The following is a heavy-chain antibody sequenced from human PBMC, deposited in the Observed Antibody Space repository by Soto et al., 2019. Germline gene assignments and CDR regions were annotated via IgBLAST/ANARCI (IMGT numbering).Heavy chain of an antibody. V-gene: IGHV3-66*01. CDR3: ASLVLPPRSSYGMDV. CDR1: GFTVSSNY. Sequence: EVQLVESGGGLVQPGGSLRLSCAASGFTVSSNYMSWVRQAPGKGLEWGSVIYSGGSTYYADSVKGRFTISRDNSKNTLYLQMNSLRAEDTAVYYCASLVLPPRSSYGMDVWGQGTTVTVSS. D-gene: IGHD5-18*01. CDR2: IYSGGST. J-gene: IGHJ6*02.